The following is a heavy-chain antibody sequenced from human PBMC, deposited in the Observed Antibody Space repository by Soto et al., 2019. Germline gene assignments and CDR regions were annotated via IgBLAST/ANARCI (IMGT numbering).Heavy chain of an antibody. CDR1: GFTFSKYP. CDR3: ARGQIPYGLDV. J-gene: IGHJ6*02. CDR2: ISSDGGTT. V-gene: IGHV3-64*02. Sequence: HLVESGEDLVQPGGSLRLSCAASGFTFSKYPMHWVRQAPGKGLEYVSAISSDGGTTFYADSVRGRFTMSRDNLKNTLYLQMRSLRVEDMAVYYCARGQIPYGLDVWGQGTTVTVS.